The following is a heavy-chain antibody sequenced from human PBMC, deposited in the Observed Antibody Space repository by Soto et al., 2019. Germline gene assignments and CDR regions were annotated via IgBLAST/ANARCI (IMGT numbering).Heavy chain of an antibody. CDR1: GYSFISHW. J-gene: IGHJ4*02. Sequence: KISCKGSGYSFISHWIAWVRQTPGKGLEWMGIINPGDSDIRYSPSFQGQVTISADKSINTAYLQWSSLKASDTATYYCTRPQSSGWYDYWGQGTLVTVS. D-gene: IGHD6-19*01. V-gene: IGHV5-51*01. CDR3: TRPQSSGWYDY. CDR2: INPGDSDI.